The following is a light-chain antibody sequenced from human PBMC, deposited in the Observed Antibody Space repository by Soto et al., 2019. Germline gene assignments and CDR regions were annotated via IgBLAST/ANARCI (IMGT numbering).Light chain of an antibody. CDR3: LQDYNYPRT. CDR1: QGIRSD. V-gene: IGKV1-6*01. Sequence: AIQMTQSPSSLYASVGDRVTITCRASQGIRSDLGWYQQKPGKAPKLLIYAASSLQSGVPSRFSGRGSGTDFTLTINSLQPEDFATYFCLQDYNYPRTFGQGTKVELK. CDR2: AAS. J-gene: IGKJ1*01.